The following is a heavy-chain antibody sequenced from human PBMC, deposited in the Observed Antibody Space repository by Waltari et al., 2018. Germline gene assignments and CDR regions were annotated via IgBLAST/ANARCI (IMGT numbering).Heavy chain of an antibody. J-gene: IGHJ3*02. CDR2: IYYSGST. V-gene: IGHV4-39*07. D-gene: IGHD1-7*01. CDR3: GTYNWNYMHAFDI. CDR1: GGSISSSSYS. Sequence: QLQLQASGTGLVKPSETLSLTCTVSGGSISSSSYSWGWIRQPPGKGLEWIGSIYYSGSTYYNPSLKSRVTISVDTSKNQFSLKLSSVTAADTAVYYCGTYNWNYMHAFDIWGQGTMVTVSS.